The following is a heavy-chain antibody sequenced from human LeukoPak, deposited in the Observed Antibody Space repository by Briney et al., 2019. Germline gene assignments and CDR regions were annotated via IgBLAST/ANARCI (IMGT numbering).Heavy chain of an antibody. CDR3: AREDKYQLLSL. D-gene: IGHD2-2*01. V-gene: IGHV4-59*01. CDR2: IYYSGST. J-gene: IGHJ4*02. CDR1: GGSISSYY. Sequence: SETLPLTCTVSGGSISSYYWSWIRQPPGKGLEWIGYIYYSGSTNYNPSLKSRVTISVDTSKNQFSLKLSSVTAADTAVYYCAREDKYQLLSLWGQGTLVTVSS.